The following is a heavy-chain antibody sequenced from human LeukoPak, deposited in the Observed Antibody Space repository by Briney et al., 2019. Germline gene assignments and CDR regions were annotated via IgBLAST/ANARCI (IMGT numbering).Heavy chain of an antibody. CDR3: ARPVFLNTYGYFDY. D-gene: IGHD3-10*01. CDR1: GGSVSSSHYY. J-gene: IGHJ4*02. Sequence: PSETLSLTCTVSGGSVSSSHYYWGWIRQPPGKGLEWIGSMYYSGSTYYNPSLKSRVTLSVDTSKNQFSLKLSSVTAADTAVYYCARPVFLNTYGYFDYWGQGTLVTVSS. CDR2: MYYSGST. V-gene: IGHV4-39*01.